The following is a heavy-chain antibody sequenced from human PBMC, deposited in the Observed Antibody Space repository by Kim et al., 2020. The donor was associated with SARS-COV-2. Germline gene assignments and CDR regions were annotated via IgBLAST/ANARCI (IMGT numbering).Heavy chain of an antibody. V-gene: IGHV4-34*01. Sequence: NPSLKSRVTISVDTSKNQFSLKLSSVTAADTAVYYCGRGYSSSWYAAFDIWGQGTMVTVSS. CDR3: GRGYSSSWYAAFDI. J-gene: IGHJ3*02. D-gene: IGHD6-13*01.